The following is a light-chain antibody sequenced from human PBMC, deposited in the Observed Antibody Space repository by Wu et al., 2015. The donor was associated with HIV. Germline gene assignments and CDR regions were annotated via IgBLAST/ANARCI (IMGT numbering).Light chain of an antibody. J-gene: IGKJ4*01. CDR2: DAS. CDR1: QDISNY. Sequence: DIQMTQSPSSLSASVGDRVTITCQASQDISNYLNWYQQKPGKAPKLLIYDASNLETGVPSRFSGSGSGTDFTFTISSLQPEDIATYYXQQYDNLPLTFGGRDQGGDQ. CDR3: QQYDNLPLT. V-gene: IGKV1-33*01.